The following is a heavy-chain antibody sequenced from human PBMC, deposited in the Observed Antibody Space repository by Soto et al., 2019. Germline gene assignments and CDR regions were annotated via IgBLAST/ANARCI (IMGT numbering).Heavy chain of an antibody. CDR1: GYSFTSYW. CDR3: ARLMGRARALVTTGWFDP. CDR2: IYPGDSDT. V-gene: IGHV5-51*01. Sequence: GESLKISCKGSGYSFTSYWIGWVRQMPGKGLEWMGIIYPGDSDTRYSPTFQGQVTISADKSISTAYLQWSSLKASDTAMYYCARLMGRARALVTTGWFDPWGQGTLVTVSS. J-gene: IGHJ5*02. D-gene: IGHD4-17*01.